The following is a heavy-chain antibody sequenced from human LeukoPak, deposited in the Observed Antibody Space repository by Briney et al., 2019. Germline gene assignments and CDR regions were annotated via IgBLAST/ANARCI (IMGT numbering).Heavy chain of an antibody. V-gene: IGHV1-46*01. CDR2: INPLSGKT. D-gene: IGHD4-17*01. CDR3: ARDPGNYGDLGLDI. J-gene: IGHJ3*02. CDR1: GYTFTSYY. Sequence: ASVKVSCKASGYTFTSYYMRWVRQAPGQGLEWMGIINPLSGKTTYTQKFQDRVTMTRDTSTSTVYMELSSLRSDDTAVYYCARDPGNYGDLGLDIWGQGTTVTVSS.